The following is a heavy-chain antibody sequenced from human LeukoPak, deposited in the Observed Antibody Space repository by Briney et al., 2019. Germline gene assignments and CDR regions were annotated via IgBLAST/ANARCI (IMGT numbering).Heavy chain of an antibody. CDR1: GYTFTSYG. Sequence: ASVKVSCKASGYTFTSYGISWVRQAPGQGLEWMGWVSAYNGNTNYAQKLQGRVTMTTDTSMSTAYMELRSLRSDDTAVYYCARDGSGWYSFGYYGMDVWGQGTTVTVSS. J-gene: IGHJ6*02. CDR3: ARDGSGWYSFGYYGMDV. CDR2: VSAYNGNT. D-gene: IGHD6-19*01. V-gene: IGHV1-18*01.